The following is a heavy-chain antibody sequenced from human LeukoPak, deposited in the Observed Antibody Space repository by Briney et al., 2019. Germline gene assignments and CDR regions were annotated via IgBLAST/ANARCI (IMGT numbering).Heavy chain of an antibody. Sequence: SETLSLTCAFYGGSFSGYSLTWIRQPPGKGLEWIGEINHSGINHFNPSLKSRVTMSADTSKKQVFLNLSSVTAADTAVYYCARKKVDVMGNQYYYYYGLDVWGQGTTVTVSS. CDR2: INHSGIN. V-gene: IGHV4-34*01. CDR3: ARKKVDVMGNQYYYYYGLDV. CDR1: GGSFSGYS. D-gene: IGHD3-16*01. J-gene: IGHJ6*02.